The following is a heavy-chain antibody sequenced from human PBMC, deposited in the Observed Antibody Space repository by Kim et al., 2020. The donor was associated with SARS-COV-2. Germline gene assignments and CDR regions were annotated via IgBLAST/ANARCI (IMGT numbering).Heavy chain of an antibody. CDR2: IRYSGSDT. CDR3: ARWYGRSPAGSGRYHYGMDV. Sequence: GGSLRLSCAASGFAFSSYEMNWVRQAPGKGLEWVSYIRYSGSDTQYADSVKGRFIISRDNAKSSLFLHMNSLRAEDTAVYYCARWYGRSPAGSGRYHYGMDVWGQGTTVAVSS. V-gene: IGHV3-48*03. J-gene: IGHJ6*02. CDR1: GFAFSSYE. D-gene: IGHD1-26*01.